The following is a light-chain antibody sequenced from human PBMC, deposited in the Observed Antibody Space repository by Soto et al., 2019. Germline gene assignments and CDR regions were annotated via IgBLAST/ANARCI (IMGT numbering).Light chain of an antibody. CDR3: QQRSSWPRT. Sequence: EIVLTQSPATLSLSPGERATLSCRASQSVGSYLTWYQQKPGQAPRLLIYETSKRATGIPARFSGSWSGTNFTLTISSLEPEDFAVYYCQQRSSWPRTFGQGTKVDIK. CDR2: ETS. CDR1: QSVGSY. V-gene: IGKV3-11*01. J-gene: IGKJ1*01.